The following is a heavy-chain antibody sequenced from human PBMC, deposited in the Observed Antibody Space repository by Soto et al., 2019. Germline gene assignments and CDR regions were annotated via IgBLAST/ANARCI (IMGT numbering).Heavy chain of an antibody. CDR2: IKSKTAGGTT. CDR1: GFTFSNAW. D-gene: IGHD2-15*01. Sequence: EVQLVESGGGLVKPGGSLRLSCAASGFTFSNAWMSWVRQAPWKGLDWVGRIKSKTAGGTTDYAAPVKGRFTISRDDSKNTMYLQMNSLKTADKAVYYCTTVLPAGLCYYYYYYMDVLGKGTTVTVSS. CDR3: TTVLPAGLCYYYYYYMDV. J-gene: IGHJ6*03. V-gene: IGHV3-15*01.